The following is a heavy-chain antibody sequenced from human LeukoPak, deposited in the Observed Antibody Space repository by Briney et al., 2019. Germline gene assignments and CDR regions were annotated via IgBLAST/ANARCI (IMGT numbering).Heavy chain of an antibody. CDR1: GFTFNNHW. D-gene: IGHD6-13*01. J-gene: IGHJ4*02. CDR2: IKEDGSRE. Sequence: GGSLRLCCVASGFTFNNHWMSWVRRAPGKGLEWVANIKEDGSREYYVDSVKGRFTISRDNAKKSLYLQMNSLRVEDTAVYYCAKDRIAAAGMAYWGQGTLVTVSS. CDR3: AKDRIAAAGMAY. V-gene: IGHV3-7*01.